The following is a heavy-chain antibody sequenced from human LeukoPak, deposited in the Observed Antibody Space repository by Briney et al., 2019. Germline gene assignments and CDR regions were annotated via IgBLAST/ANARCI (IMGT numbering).Heavy chain of an antibody. Sequence: GGSLRLSCEASGFTFSQYWMHWVRHAPGKGLVWVSRIDPDGSSTNYADCVKGRFTISRDNAKNTLYLQLNSLRAEDTAVYYCAREDYSNYAPYFDYWGQGTLVTVSS. J-gene: IGHJ4*02. CDR1: GFTFSQYW. D-gene: IGHD4-11*01. CDR2: IDPDGSST. V-gene: IGHV3-74*01. CDR3: AREDYSNYAPYFDY.